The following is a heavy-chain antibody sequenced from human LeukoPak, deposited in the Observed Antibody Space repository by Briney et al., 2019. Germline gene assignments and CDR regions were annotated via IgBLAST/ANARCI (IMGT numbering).Heavy chain of an antibody. CDR1: GGSFSGYY. CDR3: ARISGILRHLDY. D-gene: IGHD2-8*01. V-gene: IGHV4-34*01. J-gene: IGHJ4*02. Sequence: SETLSLTCAVYGGSFSGYYWSWIRQPPGKGLEWIGEINHSGSTNYNPSLKSRVTISVDTSKNQFSLKLSSVTAADTAVYYCARISGILRHLDYWGQGTLVTVSS. CDR2: INHSGST.